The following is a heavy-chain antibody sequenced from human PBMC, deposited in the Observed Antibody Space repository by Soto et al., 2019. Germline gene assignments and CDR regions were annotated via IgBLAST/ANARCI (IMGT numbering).Heavy chain of an antibody. CDR3: ARTNYYDSSGYYYAFDY. V-gene: IGHV4-61*05. CDR2: IYYSGST. J-gene: IGHJ4*02. Sequence: PSETXSLTCTVSGGSISSSSYYWGWIRQPPGKGLEWIGYIYYSGSTNYNPSLKSRVTISVDTSKNQFSLKLSSVTAADTAVYYCARTNYYDSSGYYYAFDYWGQGTLVTVS. D-gene: IGHD3-22*01. CDR1: GGSISSSSYY.